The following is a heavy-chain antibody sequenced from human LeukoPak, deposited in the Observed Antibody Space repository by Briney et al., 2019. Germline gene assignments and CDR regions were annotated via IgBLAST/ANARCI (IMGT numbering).Heavy chain of an antibody. CDR1: GYTFTCYY. CDR2: INPNSGGT. CDR3: ARVCSSTSCNGVLAY. Sequence: ASVKVTFMASGYTFTCYYMHWVRQAAGQGLEWMGWINPNSGGTNYAQKFQGRVTMTRDTSISPAYLELSRLRSDDTAVYYCARVCSSTSCNGVLAYWGQGTLVTVSS. V-gene: IGHV1-2*02. J-gene: IGHJ4*02. D-gene: IGHD2-2*01.